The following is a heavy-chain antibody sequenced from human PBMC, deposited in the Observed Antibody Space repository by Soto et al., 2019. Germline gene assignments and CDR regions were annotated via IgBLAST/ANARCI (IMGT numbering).Heavy chain of an antibody. D-gene: IGHD6-19*01. CDR1: GFTFSSYW. CDR2: INSDGSST. V-gene: IGHV3-74*01. CDR3: SRDRTVAGTQVDAFDI. J-gene: IGHJ3*02. Sequence: GGSLRLSCAASGFTFSSYWMHWVRQAPGKGLVWVSRINSDGSSTSYADSVKGRFTISRDNAKNTLYLQMNSLRAEDAAVYYCSRDRTVAGTQVDAFDIWGQGTMVTVSS.